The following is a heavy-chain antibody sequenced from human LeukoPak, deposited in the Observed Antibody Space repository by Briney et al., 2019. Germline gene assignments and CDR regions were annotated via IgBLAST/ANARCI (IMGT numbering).Heavy chain of an antibody. CDR2: ISSSGSTI. CDR3: AGAELRYGSWFDP. D-gene: IGHD3-9*01. Sequence: PGGSLRLSCAASGFTFSDYYMSWIRQAPGKGLEWVSYISSSGSTIYYADSVKGRFTISRDNAKNSLYLQMNSLRAEDTAVYYCAGAELRYGSWFDPWGQGTLVTVSS. J-gene: IGHJ5*02. CDR1: GFTFSDYY. V-gene: IGHV3-11*01.